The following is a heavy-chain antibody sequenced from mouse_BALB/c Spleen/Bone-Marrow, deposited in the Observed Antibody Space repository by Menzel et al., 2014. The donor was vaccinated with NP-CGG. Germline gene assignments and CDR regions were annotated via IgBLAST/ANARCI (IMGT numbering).Heavy chain of an antibody. CDR3: ARTGYDYYFDY. J-gene: IGHJ2*01. CDR2: IDTSDSYT. CDR1: GYTFTDYW. V-gene: IGHV1-69*01. Sequence: QVHVKQSGAELVMPGASVKMSCKASGYTFTDYWMHWVKQRPGQGLEWIGAIDTSDSYTSYNQKFKGKATLTVDESSSTAYMQLSSLTSEDSAVYYCARTGYDYYFDYWGQGTTLTVSP. D-gene: IGHD2-4*01.